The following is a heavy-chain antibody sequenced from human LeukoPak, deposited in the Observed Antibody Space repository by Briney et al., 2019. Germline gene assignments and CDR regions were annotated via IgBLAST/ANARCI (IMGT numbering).Heavy chain of an antibody. Sequence: SETLSLTCAVYGGSFSGYYWSWIRQPPGKGLEWIGEINHSGSTNYNPSLKSRVTISVDTSKNQFSLELSSVTAADTAVYYCARVYEGLLNNDYGDYWGQGTLVTVSS. CDR2: INHSGST. J-gene: IGHJ4*02. CDR1: GGSFSGYY. D-gene: IGHD2-15*01. CDR3: ARVYEGLLNNDYGDY. V-gene: IGHV4-34*01.